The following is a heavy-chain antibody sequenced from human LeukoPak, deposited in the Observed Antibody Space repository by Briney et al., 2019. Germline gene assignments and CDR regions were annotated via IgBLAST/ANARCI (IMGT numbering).Heavy chain of an antibody. CDR3: ASGYDYVWGSYPLDY. CDR2: IYYSGST. D-gene: IGHD3-16*02. J-gene: IGHJ4*02. V-gene: IGHV4-30-4*01. Sequence: PSQTLSLTCTVSGGSISSGDYYWSWIRQPPGKGLEWIGYIYYSGSTYYNPSLKSRVTISVDTSKNQFSLKLSSVTAADTAVYYCASGYDYVWGSYPLDYWGQGTLVTVSS. CDR1: GGSISSGDYY.